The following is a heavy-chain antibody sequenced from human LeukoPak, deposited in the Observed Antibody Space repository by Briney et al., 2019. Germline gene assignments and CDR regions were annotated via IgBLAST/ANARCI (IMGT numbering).Heavy chain of an antibody. Sequence: ASVKVSCKASGYTFTSYGISWVRQAPGQGLEWLGWISTYNGNTDYAQKLQGRVTMTTDTSTGTAYMELRSLRSEDTAMYYCARVRGGYYYYIDVWGKGTTVTVSS. CDR2: ISTYNGNT. CDR1: GYTFTSYG. D-gene: IGHD6-25*01. V-gene: IGHV1-18*01. CDR3: ARVRGGYYYYIDV. J-gene: IGHJ6*03.